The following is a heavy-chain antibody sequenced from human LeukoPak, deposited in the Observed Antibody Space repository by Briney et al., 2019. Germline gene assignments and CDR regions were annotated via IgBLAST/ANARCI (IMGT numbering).Heavy chain of an antibody. V-gene: IGHV3-7*01. J-gene: IGHJ4*02. CDR3: AREADDGVYYFDY. D-gene: IGHD5-24*01. Sequence: GGSLRLSCAASGFTFSSYWMSWVRQAPGKGLEWVANIKQDGSEKYYVDSVKGRFTISRDDAKNSLYLQMNSLRAEDTAVYYCAREADDGVYYFDYWGQGTLVTVSS. CDR1: GFTFSSYW. CDR2: IKQDGSEK.